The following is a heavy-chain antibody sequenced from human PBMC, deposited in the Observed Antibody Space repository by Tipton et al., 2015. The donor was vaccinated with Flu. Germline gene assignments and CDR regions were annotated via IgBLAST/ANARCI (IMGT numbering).Heavy chain of an antibody. CDR3: ARDRGGGDYYLFDY. Sequence: QSGPEVKKPGASVKVSCKASGYTFTGYYMYWVRQAPGQGLEWMGWINPNSGGANYAQKFQGRVTTTRDTSISTAYMELSRLRSDDTAVYYCARDRGGGDYYLFDYWGQGTLVTVPS. CDR2: INPNSGGA. CDR1: GYTFTGYY. V-gene: IGHV1-2*02. D-gene: IGHD4-17*01. J-gene: IGHJ4*02.